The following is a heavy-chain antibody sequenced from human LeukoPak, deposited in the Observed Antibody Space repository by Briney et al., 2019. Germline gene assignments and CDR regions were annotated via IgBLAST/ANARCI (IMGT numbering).Heavy chain of an antibody. J-gene: IGHJ4*02. Sequence: PGRSLRLSCAASGFTFNDYAMYWVRQAPGKGLEWVSGISWNSGSIGYADSVKGRFTISRDNAKNSLYLQMNSLRAEDMALYYCAKGGCSSTSCYLDTDWGQGTLVTVSS. V-gene: IGHV3-9*03. CDR2: ISWNSGSI. CDR1: GFTFNDYA. CDR3: AKGGCSSTSCYLDTD. D-gene: IGHD2-2*01.